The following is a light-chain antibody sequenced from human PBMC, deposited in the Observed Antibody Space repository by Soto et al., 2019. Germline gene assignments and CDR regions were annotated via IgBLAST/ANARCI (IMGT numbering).Light chain of an antibody. J-gene: IGLJ3*02. CDR3: GTWDTSLSALV. CDR2: DTN. Sequence: QSVLTQPPSVSAAPGQTVTISCSGTSSNVGNSYLSWYQHLPGAAPTLLIYDTNKRPSGIPARFSGSKSGTSATLGITGLQSGDEADFFCGTWDTSLSALVFGGGTKLTVL. V-gene: IGLV1-51*01. CDR1: SSNVGNSY.